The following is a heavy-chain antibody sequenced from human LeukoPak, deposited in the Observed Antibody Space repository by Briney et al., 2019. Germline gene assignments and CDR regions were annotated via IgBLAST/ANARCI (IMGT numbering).Heavy chain of an antibody. J-gene: IGHJ4*02. V-gene: IGHV4-34*01. D-gene: IGHD3-3*01. CDR3: ARGNRNDFWSGPWNY. Sequence: SETLSLTCAVYGGSFSGYYWSWIRQPPGKGLEWIGEINHSGSTNYNPSLKSRVTISVDTSRNQFSLKLSSVTAADTAVYYCARGNRNDFWSGPWNYWGQGTLVTVSS. CDR1: GGSFSGYY. CDR2: INHSGST.